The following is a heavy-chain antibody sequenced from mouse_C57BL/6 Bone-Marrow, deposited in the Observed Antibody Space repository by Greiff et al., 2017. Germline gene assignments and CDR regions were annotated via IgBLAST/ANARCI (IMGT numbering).Heavy chain of an antibody. CDR2: IYPGDGDT. D-gene: IGHD1-1*01. V-gene: IGHV1-80*01. CDR1: GYAFSSYW. CDR3: ARRVLRKDWDFDV. Sequence: VQLQQSGAELVKPGASVKISCKASGYAFSSYWMNWVKQRPGKGLEWIGQIYPGDGDTNYNGKFKGKATLTADKSSSTAYMQLSSLTSEDSAVYFFARRVLRKDWDFDVWGTGTTVTVSS. J-gene: IGHJ1*03.